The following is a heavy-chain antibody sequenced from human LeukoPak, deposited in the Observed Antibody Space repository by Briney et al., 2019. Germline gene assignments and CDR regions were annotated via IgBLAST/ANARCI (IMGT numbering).Heavy chain of an antibody. D-gene: IGHD5-18*01. CDR2: ISAYNGNT. Sequence: ASVKVSCKASGYTFTSYGISWVRQAPGQGLEWMGWISAYNGNTNYAQKLQGRVTMTTDTSTSTAYMELRSLRSDDTAVYYCARDRDTAMVTAFDSWGQGTLVTVSS. CDR3: ARDRDTAMVTAFDS. J-gene: IGHJ4*02. CDR1: GYTFTSYG. V-gene: IGHV1-18*01.